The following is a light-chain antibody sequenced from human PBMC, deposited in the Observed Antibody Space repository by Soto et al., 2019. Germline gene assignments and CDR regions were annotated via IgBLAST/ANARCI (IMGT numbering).Light chain of an antibody. CDR3: CSYAGDSTYV. J-gene: IGLJ1*01. CDR1: SSDVGSYDL. CDR2: EAS. V-gene: IGLV2-23*01. Sequence: QSVLTQPASVSGSPGQSSTISCTGTSSDVGSYDLVSWYQQYPGKAPKLMIYEASERPSGVSYRFSGSKSANTASLTISGLQAEDEADYYCCSYAGDSTYVFGTGTKVTVL.